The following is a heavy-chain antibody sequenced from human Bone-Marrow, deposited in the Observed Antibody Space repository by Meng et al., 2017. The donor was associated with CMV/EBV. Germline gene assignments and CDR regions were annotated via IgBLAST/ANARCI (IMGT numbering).Heavy chain of an antibody. CDR2: IKQDGSEK. V-gene: IGHV3-7*01. J-gene: IGHJ5*02. CDR1: GFTFGSYW. Sequence: GGSLRLSCAASGFTFGSYWMSWVRQAPGKGLEWVANIKQDGSEKYYVDSVKGRFTISRDNAKNSLYLQMNSLRAEDTAVYYCARERRSWFDPWGQGTLVTVSS. CDR3: ARERRSWFDP.